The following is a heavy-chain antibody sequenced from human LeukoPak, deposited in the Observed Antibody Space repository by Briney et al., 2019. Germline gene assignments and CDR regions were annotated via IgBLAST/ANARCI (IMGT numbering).Heavy chain of an antibody. V-gene: IGHV4-39*07. CDR3: AVLGVMVLVYQSES. D-gene: IGHD2/OR15-2a*01. J-gene: IGHJ5*02. CDR1: GGSVSSSKYL. CDR2: ISYSGNA. Sequence: PSETLSLTCAVSGGSVSSSKYLWGWIRQPPGKELEWIGSISYSGNADYNPSLRGRVTLSVDTSKNQFSLKLTSVTAADSAVYYCAVLGVMVLVYQSESWGQGTPVTVSS.